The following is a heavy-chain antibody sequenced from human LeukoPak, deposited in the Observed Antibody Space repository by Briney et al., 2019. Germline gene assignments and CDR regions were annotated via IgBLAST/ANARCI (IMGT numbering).Heavy chain of an antibody. D-gene: IGHD5-12*01. V-gene: IGHV1-18*01. Sequence: APLKVSCKASVYTFTSYGISCVRQARGHGLEWMGWSSAYNGNTNYAQKLQGRVTMTTDTSTSTAYMELRSLRSDDTAVYYCARYSSWGYVYYYYMDVWGKGTTVTVSS. J-gene: IGHJ6*03. CDR3: ARYSSWGYVYYYYMDV. CDR2: SSAYNGNT. CDR1: VYTFTSYG.